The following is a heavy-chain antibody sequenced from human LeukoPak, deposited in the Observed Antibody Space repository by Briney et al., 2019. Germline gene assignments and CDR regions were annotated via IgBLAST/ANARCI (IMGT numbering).Heavy chain of an antibody. V-gene: IGHV4-4*07. D-gene: IGHD2-8*02. CDR2: IHGRGAT. CDR3: AREDSAAYCTGANCLGFDY. J-gene: IGHJ4*02. CDR1: GASIINYH. Sequence: PSETLSLTRTVSGASIINYHWSWIRQSAGKGLEWIGRIHGRGATDYSPSLRSRVSISLDKSKSRFSLKLSSVTAADTAIYYCAREDSAAYCTGANCLGFDYWGQGSLVIVSP.